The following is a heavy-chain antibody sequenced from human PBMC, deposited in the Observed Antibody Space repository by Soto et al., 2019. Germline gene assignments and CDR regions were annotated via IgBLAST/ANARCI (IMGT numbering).Heavy chain of an antibody. CDR1: GFTFSSYW. CDR3: ARDAAYYDFWSGYYTPYGMDV. V-gene: IGHV3-7*05. Sequence: GGSLRLSCAASGFTFSSYWMSWVRQAPGKGLEWVANIKQDGSEKYYVDSVKGRFTISRDNAKNSLYLQMNSLRAEDTAVYYCARDAAYYDFWSGYYTPYGMDVWGQGTTVTVSS. D-gene: IGHD3-3*01. J-gene: IGHJ6*02. CDR2: IKQDGSEK.